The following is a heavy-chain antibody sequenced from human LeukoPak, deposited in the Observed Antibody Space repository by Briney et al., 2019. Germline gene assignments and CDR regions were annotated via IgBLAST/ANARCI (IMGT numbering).Heavy chain of an antibody. CDR1: GFTFDDYA. CDR3: VRTGGNYYYGMDV. Sequence: GGSLRLSCAASGFTFDDYAMHWVRQTPGKGLEWVPGISWNSGSIGYADSVKGRFTISRDNAKNSLYLQMNSLRAEDASLYDCVRTGGNYYYGMDVWGQGTTVTVSS. V-gene: IGHV3-9*01. CDR2: ISWNSGSI. D-gene: IGHD1-26*01. J-gene: IGHJ6*02.